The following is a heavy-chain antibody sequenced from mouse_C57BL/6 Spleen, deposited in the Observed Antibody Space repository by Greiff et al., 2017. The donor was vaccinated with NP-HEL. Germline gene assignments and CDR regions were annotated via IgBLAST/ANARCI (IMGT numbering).Heavy chain of an antibody. D-gene: IGHD2-1*01. V-gene: IGHV2-6-1*01. CDR3: ARHGDGNYLYAMDY. J-gene: IGHJ4*01. CDR2: IWSDGST. Sequence: VQRVESGPGLVAPSQSLSITCTVSGFSLTSYGVHWVRQPPGKGLEWLVVIWSDGSTTYNSALKSRLSISKDNSKSQVFLKMNSLQTDDTAMYYCARHGDGNYLYAMDYWGQGTSVTVSS. CDR1: GFSLTSYG.